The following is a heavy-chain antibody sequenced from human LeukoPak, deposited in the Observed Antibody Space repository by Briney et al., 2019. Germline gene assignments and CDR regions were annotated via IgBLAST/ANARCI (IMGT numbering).Heavy chain of an antibody. CDR3: AKPSYYYASGRYYIDE. Sequence: GRSLRLSCATSGFTFYTYGMHWVRQAPGKGLEWMALISYDGSHMYYADSVKGRFTISRDNSENTLYLQMDSLRTEDTAMYYCAKPSYYYASGRYYIDEWGQGTLVTVSS. CDR1: GFTFYTYG. J-gene: IGHJ4*02. V-gene: IGHV3-30*18. CDR2: ISYDGSHM. D-gene: IGHD3-10*01.